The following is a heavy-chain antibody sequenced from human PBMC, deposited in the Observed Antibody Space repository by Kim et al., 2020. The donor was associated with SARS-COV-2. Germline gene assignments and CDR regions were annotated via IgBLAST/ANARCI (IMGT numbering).Heavy chain of an antibody. Sequence: SVKVSCKASGGTFSSYAISWVRQAPGQGLEWMGRIIPILGIANYAQKFQGRVTITADKSTSTAYMELSSLRSEDTAVYYCARDVVRLGGYSYGYDYWGQGTLVTVSS. CDR3: ARDVVRLGGYSYGYDY. V-gene: IGHV1-69*04. CDR1: GGTFSSYA. D-gene: IGHD5-18*01. CDR2: IIPILGIA. J-gene: IGHJ4*02.